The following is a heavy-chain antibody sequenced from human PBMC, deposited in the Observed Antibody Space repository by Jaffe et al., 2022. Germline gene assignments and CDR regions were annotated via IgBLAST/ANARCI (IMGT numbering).Heavy chain of an antibody. CDR2: IYYSGST. V-gene: IGHV4-59*01. J-gene: IGHJ4*02. D-gene: IGHD3-10*01. CDR1: GGSISSYY. Sequence: QVQLQESGPGLVKPSETLSLTCTVSGGSISSYYWSWIRQPPGKGLEWIGYIYYSGSTNYNPSLKSRVTISVDTSKNQFSLKLSSVTAADTAVYYCARVTFDMRFGELFDYWGQGTLVTVSS. CDR3: ARVTFDMRFGELFDY.